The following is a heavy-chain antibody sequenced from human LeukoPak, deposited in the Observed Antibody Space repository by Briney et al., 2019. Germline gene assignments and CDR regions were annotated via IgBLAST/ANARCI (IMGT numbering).Heavy chain of an antibody. V-gene: IGHV3-23*01. J-gene: IGHJ4*02. CDR2: ISGSGGDT. Sequence: GGSLRLSCAASGFTFNSYAMSWVRQAPGQGLEWVSGISGSGGDTYYAGSVKGRFTISRDNSKNALYLQMNSLRADDTAVYYCAEGHLSILFPFDSWGQGTLVTVSS. CDR1: GFTFNSYA. CDR3: AEGHLSILFPFDS. D-gene: IGHD2-21*01.